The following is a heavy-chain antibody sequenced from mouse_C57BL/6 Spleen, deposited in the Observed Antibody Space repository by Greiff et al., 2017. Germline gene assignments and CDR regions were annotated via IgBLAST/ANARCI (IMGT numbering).Heavy chain of an antibody. J-gene: IGHJ2*01. D-gene: IGHD2-3*01. CDR1: GYSFTSYY. Sequence: QVQLQQSGPELVKPGASVKISCKASGYSFTSYYIHWVEQRPGQGLEWIGWIYPGSGNTKYNEKFKGKATLTADTSSSTAYMQLSSLTSEDSAVYYCARWADGYFNFDYWGQGTTLTVSS. CDR3: ARWADGYFNFDY. CDR2: IYPGSGNT. V-gene: IGHV1-66*01.